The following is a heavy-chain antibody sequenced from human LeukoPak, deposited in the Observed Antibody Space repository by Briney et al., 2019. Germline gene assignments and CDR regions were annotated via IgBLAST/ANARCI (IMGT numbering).Heavy chain of an antibody. CDR1: GFTFSSYS. D-gene: IGHD2-2*01. Sequence: GGSLRLSCAASGFTFSSYSMNWVRQAPGKGLEWVSSISSSSSYIYYADSVKGRFTISRDNAKNSLYLRMNSLRAEDTAVYYCARTSCRSSTSCYDIYYYGMDVWGQGTTVTVSS. V-gene: IGHV3-21*01. CDR2: ISSSSSYI. J-gene: IGHJ6*02. CDR3: ARTSCRSSTSCYDIYYYGMDV.